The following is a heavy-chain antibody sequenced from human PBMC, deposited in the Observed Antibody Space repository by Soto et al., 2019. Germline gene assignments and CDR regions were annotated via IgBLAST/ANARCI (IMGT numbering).Heavy chain of an antibody. D-gene: IGHD3-10*01. CDR2: ISGNGGNT. V-gene: IGHV3-23*01. Sequence: GGSLRLSCAASGFTFSNFAMTWVRQAPGKGLEWVSAISGNGGNTYYADSVKGRFTISRDNSRNTLYLQMNSLRAEDTALYYCAEGNTPYYYYYMDVWGKGTTVTVSS. CDR3: AEGNTPYYYYYMDV. J-gene: IGHJ6*03. CDR1: GFTFSNFA.